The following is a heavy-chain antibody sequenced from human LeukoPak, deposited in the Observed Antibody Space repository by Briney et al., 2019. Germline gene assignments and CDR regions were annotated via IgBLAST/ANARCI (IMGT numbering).Heavy chain of an antibody. CDR2: INLGDSET. D-gene: IGHD1-26*01. CDR1: GHRFTNHW. CDR3: ARRPYSGSPNWFDP. V-gene: IGHV5-51*01. Sequence: GESLKISCEAVGHRFTNHWIGWVRQRPGEGLEWMGIINLGDSETHYTPSFQDQVTFSLDKSTNTAYLQWRTLKASDTAMYYCARRPYSGSPNWFDPRGRGTLVTVSS. J-gene: IGHJ5*01.